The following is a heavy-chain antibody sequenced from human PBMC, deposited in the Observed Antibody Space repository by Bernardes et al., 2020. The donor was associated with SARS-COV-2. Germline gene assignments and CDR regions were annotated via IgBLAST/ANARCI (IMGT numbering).Heavy chain of an antibody. Sequence: SGPTLVKPTQTLTLTCTFSGFSLSTAGVGVAWIRQPPGKALEWLALIYWDDDQRYSPSLRSRLTITKDTSKTQVVLTMTNMDPVDTATYYSANRASFYDDDDFYYSGFDYWGQGTLVTVSS. CDR3: ANRASFYDDDDFYYSGFDY. CDR2: IYWDDDQ. D-gene: IGHD3-22*01. CDR1: GFSLSTAGVG. J-gene: IGHJ4*02. V-gene: IGHV2-5*02.